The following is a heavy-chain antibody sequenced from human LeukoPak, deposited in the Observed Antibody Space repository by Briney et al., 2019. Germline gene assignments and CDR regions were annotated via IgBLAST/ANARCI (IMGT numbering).Heavy chain of an antibody. Sequence: SETLSLTCTVSGGSISSGDYYWSWIRQPPGEGLEWIGYIYYSGSTYYNPSLKSRVTISVDTSKNQFSLKLSSVTAADTAVYYCAILDPYCGGDCFDAFDIWGQGTMVTVSS. CDR2: IYYSGST. CDR1: GGSISSGDYY. D-gene: IGHD2-21*02. V-gene: IGHV4-30-4*01. CDR3: AILDPYCGGDCFDAFDI. J-gene: IGHJ3*02.